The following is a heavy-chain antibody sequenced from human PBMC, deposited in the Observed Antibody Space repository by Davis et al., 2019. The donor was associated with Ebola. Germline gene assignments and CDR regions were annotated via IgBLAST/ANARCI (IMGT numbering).Heavy chain of an antibody. CDR2: ISSSSSTI. V-gene: IGHV3-48*04. CDR1: GFTFSSYS. CDR3: ARGEMKYFDY. Sequence: GESLKISCAASGFTFSSYSMNWVRQAPGKGLEWVSYISSSSSTIYYADSVKGRFTISRDNAKNSLYLQMNSLRAEDTAVYYCARGEMKYFDYWGQGTLVTVSS. J-gene: IGHJ4*02.